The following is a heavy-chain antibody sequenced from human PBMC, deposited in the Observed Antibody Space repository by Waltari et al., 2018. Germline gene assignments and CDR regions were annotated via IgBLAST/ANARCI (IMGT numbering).Heavy chain of an antibody. Sequence: QVQLQESGPGLVKPSETLSLTCTVSGGSISSYYWSWIRQPPGKGLEWIGYIYYSGSTNYNPSLKGRVTISVDTSKNQFSLKLSSVTAADTAVYYCARDPYGSGSYKNYYGMDVWGQGTTVTVSS. D-gene: IGHD3-10*01. V-gene: IGHV4-59*01. J-gene: IGHJ6*02. CDR2: IYYSGST. CDR1: GGSISSYY. CDR3: ARDPYGSGSYKNYYGMDV.